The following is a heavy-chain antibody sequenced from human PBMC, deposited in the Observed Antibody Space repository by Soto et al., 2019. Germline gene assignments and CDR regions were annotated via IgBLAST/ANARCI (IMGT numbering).Heavy chain of an antibody. CDR3: ARDLRSTPRGYSYGYFGFGY. CDR2: INAGNGNT. Sequence: QVQLVQSGAEVKKPGASVKVSCKASGYTFTSYAMHWVRQAPGQRLEWMGWINAGNGNTKYSQKFQGRVTITRDTSASTAYMELSSLRSEDTAVYYCARDLRSTPRGYSYGYFGFGYWGQGTLVTVSS. D-gene: IGHD5-18*01. V-gene: IGHV1-3*01. CDR1: GYTFTSYA. J-gene: IGHJ4*02.